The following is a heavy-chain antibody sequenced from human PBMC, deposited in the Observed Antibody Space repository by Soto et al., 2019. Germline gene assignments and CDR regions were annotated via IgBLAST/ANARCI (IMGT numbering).Heavy chain of an antibody. CDR2: IIPIVDIP. CDR1: GGTFSRYT. Sequence: QVQLVQSGAEVKKPGSSVKVSCKASGGTFSRYTFTWVRQAPGQGLEWMGRIIPIVDIPNYAQKFQGRVTITADTSTRTAYMELSRLTSDDTAVYYCASHFTGVLVLGTSPPGGDNFGWDVWGQGTTVSVS. D-gene: IGHD2-8*02. CDR3: ASHFTGVLVLGTSPPGGDNFGWDV. J-gene: IGHJ6*02. V-gene: IGHV1-69*02.